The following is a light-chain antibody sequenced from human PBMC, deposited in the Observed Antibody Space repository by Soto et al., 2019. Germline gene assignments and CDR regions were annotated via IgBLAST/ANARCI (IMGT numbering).Light chain of an antibody. V-gene: IGKV3-15*01. J-gene: IGKJ4*01. CDR1: QSISSN. CDR3: QKYNNWPRAT. CDR2: RTS. Sequence: EIVMTQSPATLSVSPGERATLSCRASQSISSNLAWSQQKPGQAPRLLMFRTSSRATGFPARFSGSGPGTEFHLTISSLQSEDFGVYYCQKYNNWPRATFGGGTKV.